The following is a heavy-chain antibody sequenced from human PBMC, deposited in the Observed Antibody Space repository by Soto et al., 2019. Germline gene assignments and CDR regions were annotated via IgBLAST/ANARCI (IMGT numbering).Heavy chain of an antibody. CDR3: ARDDYAGSSGAFDC. Sequence: QVQLQESGPGLVKPSQTLSLTCTVSGDSINSGGYYWSWIRQYPGKGLEWIGNIYYSGSTYYNPSLKSRVIISVDTSKNQFSLKLTSVTVADTAVYFCARDDYAGSSGAFDCWGQGTLVTVSS. J-gene: IGHJ4*02. CDR1: GDSINSGGYY. CDR2: IYYSGST. D-gene: IGHD2-15*01. V-gene: IGHV4-31*03.